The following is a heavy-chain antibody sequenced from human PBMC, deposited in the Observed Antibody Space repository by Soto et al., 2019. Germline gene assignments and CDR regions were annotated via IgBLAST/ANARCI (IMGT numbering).Heavy chain of an antibody. CDR3: ARGGGTIFGVVIGWFDP. Sequence: QVQLVQSGAEVKKPGSSVKVSCKASGGTFSSYAISWVRQAPGQGLEWMGGIIPIFGTANYAEKFQGRVTITADESTSTAYMELRSLRFADTAVYYCARGGGTIFGVVIGWFDPWGQGTLVTVSS. J-gene: IGHJ5*02. CDR2: IIPIFGTA. CDR1: GGTFSSYA. D-gene: IGHD3-3*01. V-gene: IGHV1-69*01.